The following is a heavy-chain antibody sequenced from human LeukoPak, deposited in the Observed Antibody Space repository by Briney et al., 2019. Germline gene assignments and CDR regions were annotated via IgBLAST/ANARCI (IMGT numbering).Heavy chain of an antibody. Sequence: SETLSLTCTVSGGSISSSGYYWGWIRQPPGKGLEWIGNIYYVGSTYYNPSLNSRVTISVDTSKNQFSLKLSSVTAADTAVYYCARACGGDCYPHDAFDIWGQGTMVTVSS. CDR3: ARACGGDCYPHDAFDI. CDR1: GGSISSSGYY. V-gene: IGHV4-39*07. CDR2: IYYVGST. D-gene: IGHD2-21*02. J-gene: IGHJ3*02.